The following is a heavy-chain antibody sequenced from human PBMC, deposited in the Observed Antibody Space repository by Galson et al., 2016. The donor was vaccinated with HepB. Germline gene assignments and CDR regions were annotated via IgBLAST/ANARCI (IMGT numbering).Heavy chain of an antibody. D-gene: IGHD3-9*01. Sequence: SLRLSCAASGFTFRSYGMHWVRQAPGKGLEWVAVISYDGSNKYYADSVKGRFTISRDNSKNTLYLQMNSLRAEDTAVYYCAKDVLIRYFDWQGGMDVWGQGTTVTVSS. CDR1: GFTFRSYG. CDR3: AKDVLIRYFDWQGGMDV. V-gene: IGHV3-30*18. CDR2: ISYDGSNK. J-gene: IGHJ6*02.